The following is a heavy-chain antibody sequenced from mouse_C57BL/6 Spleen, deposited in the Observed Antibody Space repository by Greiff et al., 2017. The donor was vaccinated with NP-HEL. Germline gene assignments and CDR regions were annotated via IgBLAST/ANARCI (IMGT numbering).Heavy chain of an antibody. V-gene: IGHV1-52*01. CDR1: GYTFTSYW. CDR2: IDPSDSET. J-gene: IGHJ1*03. Sequence: QVQLQQPGAELVRPGSSVKLSCKASGYTFTSYWMHWVKQRPIQGLEWIGNIDPSDSETHYNQKFKDKATLTVDKSSSTAYMQLSSLTSEDSAVYYCARPYGSSYSWYFDVWGTGTTVTVSS. CDR3: ARPYGSSYSWYFDV. D-gene: IGHD1-1*01.